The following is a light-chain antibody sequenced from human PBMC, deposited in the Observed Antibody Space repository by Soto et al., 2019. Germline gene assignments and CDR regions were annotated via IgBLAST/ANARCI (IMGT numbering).Light chain of an antibody. Sequence: DIQMTQSPSTLSASVGGRVTITFRASQSVGTWVAWYQQKPGKAPKLLIYGASNLESGVPSRFSGSGSGTEFTLTITTLQPDDFATYYCQHYNSYSEAFGQGTKVDIK. CDR1: QSVGTW. CDR2: GAS. V-gene: IGKV1-5*01. CDR3: QHYNSYSEA. J-gene: IGKJ1*01.